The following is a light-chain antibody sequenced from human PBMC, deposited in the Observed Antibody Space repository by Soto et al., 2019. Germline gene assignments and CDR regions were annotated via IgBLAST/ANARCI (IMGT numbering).Light chain of an antibody. V-gene: IGKV1-5*01. Sequence: DIQMTQYPSTLSASVGDRVSITCRASQRIGSRLASYQQKPGKAPKVLRYDVSFLESGVPSRFSGSGSGTEFTLTITRLQTDDFATYYCQQYESYRYTFGQGTKLEI. CDR1: QRIGSR. CDR3: QQYESYRYT. J-gene: IGKJ2*01. CDR2: DVS.